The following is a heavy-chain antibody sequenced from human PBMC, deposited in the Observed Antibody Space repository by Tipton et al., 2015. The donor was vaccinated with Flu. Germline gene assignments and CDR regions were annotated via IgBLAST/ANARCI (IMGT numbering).Heavy chain of an antibody. V-gene: IGHV1-18*01. CDR2: ISAYNGNT. CDR3: ARDLGIAAHWFDP. J-gene: IGHJ5*02. CDR1: GYTFTNYG. Sequence: QLVQSGAEVKRPGASVKVSCKASGYTFTNYGLSWVRQAPGQGLEWMGWISAYNGNTNYAQKFQGRVTITTDTSTSTAYMELRSLTSDDTAVYYCARDLGIAAHWFDPWGQGTLVTVSS. D-gene: IGHD6-25*01.